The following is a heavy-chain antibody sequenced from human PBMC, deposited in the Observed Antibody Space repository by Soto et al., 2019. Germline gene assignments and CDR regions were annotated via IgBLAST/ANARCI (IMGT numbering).Heavy chain of an antibody. V-gene: IGHV1-69*13. D-gene: IGHD3-22*01. J-gene: IGHJ4*02. CDR3: ASGRSWYYYDSSGYPGVG. Sequence: GASVKVSCKASGGTFSSYAISWVRQAPGQGLEWMGGIIPIFGTANYAQKFQGRVTITADESTSTAYMELSSLRSEDTAVYYCASGRSWYYYDSSGYPGVGWGQGTLVTVSS. CDR2: IIPIFGTA. CDR1: GGTFSSYA.